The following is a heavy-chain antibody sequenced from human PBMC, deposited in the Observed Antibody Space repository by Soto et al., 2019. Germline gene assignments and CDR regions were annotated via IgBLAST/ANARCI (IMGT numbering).Heavy chain of an antibody. CDR2: ISAYNGNT. D-gene: IGHD3-3*01. J-gene: IGHJ4*02. CDR3: ARDGKYYDFWSGYQTPIFDY. CDR1: GYTFTSYG. Sequence: ASVKVSCKASGYTFTSYGISWVRQAPGQGLEWMGWISAYNGNTNYAQKLQGRVTMTTDTSTSTAYMELRSLRSDDTAVYYCARDGKYYDFWSGYQTPIFDYWGQGTLVTVSS. V-gene: IGHV1-18*01.